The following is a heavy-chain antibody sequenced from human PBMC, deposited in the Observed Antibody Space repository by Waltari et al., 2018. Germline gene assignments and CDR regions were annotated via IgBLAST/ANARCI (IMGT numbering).Heavy chain of an antibody. CDR3: MRQRPLFDYYGSKVNPQEIEY. V-gene: IGHV5-51*01. D-gene: IGHD3-10*01. CDR2: IFPGISDI. CDR1: GYIFPNYW. J-gene: IGHJ4*01. Sequence: EVQLAQSGAEVKKPGESLKISCQASGYIFPNYWIGGVRQDPGKGLARVGDIFPGISDIKCSPTFHGDLTSTAEKASRTAYLQWTSLEASDTAMYYCMRQRPLFDYYGSKVNPQEIEYWGHGTLVIVSS.